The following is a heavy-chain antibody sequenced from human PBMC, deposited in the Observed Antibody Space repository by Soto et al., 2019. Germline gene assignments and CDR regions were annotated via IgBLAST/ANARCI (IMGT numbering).Heavy chain of an antibody. CDR3: AREGHDYCDPGDYFDY. V-gene: IGHV3-33*01. CDR2: IWCDGSNK. CDR1: GFTFSSYG. J-gene: IGHJ4*02. Sequence: QVQLVESGGGVVQPARSLRLSCAASGFTFSSYGMHWVRQAPGKGLEWVAVIWCDGSNKYYADSVKGRFTISRDNSKNKLYVKMNSLGAADTAVYYCAREGHDYCDPGDYFDYWGQGTLVTFSS. D-gene: IGHD4-17*01.